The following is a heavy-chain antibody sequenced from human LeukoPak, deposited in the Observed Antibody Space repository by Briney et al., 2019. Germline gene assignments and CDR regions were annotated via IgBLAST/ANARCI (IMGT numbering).Heavy chain of an antibody. CDR3: ARTTSMTASGYDY. D-gene: IGHD2-21*02. V-gene: IGHV1-8*03. J-gene: IGHJ4*02. CDR2: INPDTGDK. Sequence: ASVKVSCKASGYTFTNYHINWVRQASGQGLEWMTWINPDTGDKGYARKFQDRVTITTDTSISTAYMELSSLSSEDTAVYFCARTTSMTASGYDYWGQGTRVPVSS. CDR1: GYTFTNYH.